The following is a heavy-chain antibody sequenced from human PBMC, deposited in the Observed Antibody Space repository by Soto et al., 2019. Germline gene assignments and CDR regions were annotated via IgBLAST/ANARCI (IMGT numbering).Heavy chain of an antibody. CDR2: IYYSGST. D-gene: IGHD6-13*01. Sequence: SATEPLTGAGCGGSISRYYWSWIRQPPGKGLEWIGYIYYSGSTNYNPSLKSRVTISVDTSKNQFSLKLSSVTAADTAVYYCARDSIAAAGPAFDYWGQGTLVTVSS. CDR1: GGSISRYY. V-gene: IGHV4-59*01. J-gene: IGHJ4*02. CDR3: ARDSIAAAGPAFDY.